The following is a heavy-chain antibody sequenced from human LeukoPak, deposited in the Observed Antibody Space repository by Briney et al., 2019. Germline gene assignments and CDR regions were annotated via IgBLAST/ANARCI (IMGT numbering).Heavy chain of an antibody. CDR2: INKDGSEI. Sequence: GGSLRPSCAASGFTFSNYWMSWVRQAPGKGLEWVAHINKDGSEIYYVDSVKGRFTISRDNAKNSLSLQMNSLRVEDTAVYYCARDKVTYWGQGILVTVSS. CDR1: GFTFSNYW. CDR3: ARDKVTY. V-gene: IGHV3-7*01. J-gene: IGHJ4*02.